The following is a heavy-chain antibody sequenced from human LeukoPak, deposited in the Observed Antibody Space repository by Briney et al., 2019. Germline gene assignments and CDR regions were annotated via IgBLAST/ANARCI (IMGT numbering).Heavy chain of an antibody. CDR1: GGSFSGYY. CDR3: ARGYDSSGSRWYYFDY. CDR2: INHSGST. D-gene: IGHD3-22*01. J-gene: IGHJ4*02. Sequence: SETLSLTCAVYGGSFSGYYWSWVRQPPGKGLEWIGEINHSGSTNYNPSLTSRVTISVDTSKNQFSLKLSSVTAADTAVYYCARGYDSSGSRWYYFDYWGQGTLVTVSS. V-gene: IGHV4-34*01.